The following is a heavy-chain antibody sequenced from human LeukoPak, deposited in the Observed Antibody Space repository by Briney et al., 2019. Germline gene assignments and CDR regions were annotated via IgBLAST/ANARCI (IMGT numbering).Heavy chain of an antibody. J-gene: IGHJ2*01. V-gene: IGHV4-34*01. D-gene: IGHD6-13*01. Sequence: SETLSLTCAVYGGSFSGYYWSWIRQPPGKGLEWIGEINHSGSTNYNPSLKSRVTISVDTSKNQFSLKLSSVTAADTAVYYCARASSSWYTWYFDLWGRGTLVTVSS. CDR2: INHSGST. CDR1: GGSFSGYY. CDR3: ARASSSWYTWYFDL.